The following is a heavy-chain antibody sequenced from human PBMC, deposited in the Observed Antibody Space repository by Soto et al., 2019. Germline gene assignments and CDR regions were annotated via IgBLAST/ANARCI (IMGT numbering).Heavy chain of an antibody. CDR1: GGSISSGGYY. D-gene: IGHD2-2*01. Sequence: QVQLQESGPGLVKPSQTLSLTCTVSGGSISSGGYYWSWIRQHPGKGLEWIGYIYYSGSTYYNPSLKSRVTISVDTAKNQFSLKLSSVTAADTAVYCWARDAGAAAQPHYYYYYGMDVWGQGTTVTVSS. V-gene: IGHV4-31*03. CDR3: ARDAGAAAQPHYYYYYGMDV. CDR2: IYYSGST. J-gene: IGHJ6*02.